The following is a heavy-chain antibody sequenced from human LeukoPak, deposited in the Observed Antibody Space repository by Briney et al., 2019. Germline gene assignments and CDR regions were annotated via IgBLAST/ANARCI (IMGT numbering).Heavy chain of an antibody. CDR3: TKRGGPMSGSYDYFDR. CDR2: IHSNGYT. D-gene: IGHD1-26*01. J-gene: IGHJ5*02. Sequence: SETLSLTCTVSGGSISGYYWSWIRQPPGQGLEWIAYIHSNGYTNYNPSLTSRVTISVDTSKHQCSLKVTSVTAADTAMYYCTKRGGPMSGSYDYFDRWGQGTLVTVS. V-gene: IGHV4-4*09. CDR1: GGSISGYY.